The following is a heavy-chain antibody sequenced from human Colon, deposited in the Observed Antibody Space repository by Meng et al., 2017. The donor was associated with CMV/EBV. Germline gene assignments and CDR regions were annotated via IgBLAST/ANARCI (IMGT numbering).Heavy chain of an antibody. V-gene: IGHV4-30-4*08. CDR2: IYYRGTA. Sequence: SRCDSYSSCLRQSPGKRLKWIGYIYYRGTAIYNPSLKSRASISVDTSKNQLSLNLRSVTVADTAVYFCARVRNYDFWSGHPNWFDPWGQGTLVTVSS. CDR1: SRCDSY. D-gene: IGHD3-3*01. J-gene: IGHJ5*02. CDR3: ARVRNYDFWSGHPNWFDP.